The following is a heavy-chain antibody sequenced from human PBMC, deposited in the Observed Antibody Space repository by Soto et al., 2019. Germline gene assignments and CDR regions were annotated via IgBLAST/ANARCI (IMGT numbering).Heavy chain of an antibody. J-gene: IGHJ5*02. CDR3: ARDRFSSGSYYILNWFDP. CDR1: GGTVSSYA. CDR2: IIPIFGTA. V-gene: IGHV1-69*01. Sequence: QVQLVQSGAEVKKPGSSVKVSCKASGGTVSSYAISWVRQAPGQGLEWMGGIIPIFGTANYAQKFQGRVTITADESTSTAYMELSSLRSEDTAVYYCARDRFSSGSYYILNWFDPWGQGTLVTVSS. D-gene: IGHD3-10*01.